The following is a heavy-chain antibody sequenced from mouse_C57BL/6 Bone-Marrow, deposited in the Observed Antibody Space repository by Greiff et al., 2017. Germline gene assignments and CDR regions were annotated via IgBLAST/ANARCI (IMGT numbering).Heavy chain of an antibody. CDR3: TTITTVVADWYFDV. V-gene: IGHV14-4*01. CDR1: GFNIKDDY. Sequence: EVQLQQSGAELVRPGASVKLSCTASGFNIKDDYMHWVKQRPEQGLEWIGWIDPENGDTEYASKFQGKVTITADTTSNTAYLQLSSLTSEDTAVYYGTTITTVVADWYFDVWGTGTTVTVSS. D-gene: IGHD1-1*01. CDR2: IDPENGDT. J-gene: IGHJ1*03.